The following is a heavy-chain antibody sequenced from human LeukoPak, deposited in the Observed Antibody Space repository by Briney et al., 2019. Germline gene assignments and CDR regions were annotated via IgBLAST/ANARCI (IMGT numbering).Heavy chain of an antibody. Sequence: GGSLRLSCAASGFTFDDYGMSWVRQAPGKGLEWVSSINWNGGRTGYADSVKGRFTISRDNAKNSLYLQMNSLRAEDTALYYFARDLRPYYGSGSYTQSLDAFDIWGQGTMVTVSS. J-gene: IGHJ3*02. CDR1: GFTFDDYG. D-gene: IGHD3-10*01. CDR2: INWNGGRT. V-gene: IGHV3-20*04. CDR3: ARDLRPYYGSGSYTQSLDAFDI.